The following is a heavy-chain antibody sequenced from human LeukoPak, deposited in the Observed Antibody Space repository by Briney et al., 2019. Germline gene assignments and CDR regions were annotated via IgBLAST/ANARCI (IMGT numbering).Heavy chain of an antibody. CDR2: ISGSGVST. Sequence: GGSLRLSCAASGFTFSSYAVSWVRQAPGKGLEWVSAISGSGVSTYYADSVRGRFTISRDNSKNTLYLQMNSLRAEDTAVYYCAKLRIAVAQEYFQHWGQGTLVTVSS. D-gene: IGHD6-19*01. J-gene: IGHJ1*01. V-gene: IGHV3-23*01. CDR1: GFTFSSYA. CDR3: AKLRIAVAQEYFQH.